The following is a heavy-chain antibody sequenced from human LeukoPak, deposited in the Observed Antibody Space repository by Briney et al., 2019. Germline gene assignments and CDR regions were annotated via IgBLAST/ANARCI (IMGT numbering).Heavy chain of an antibody. D-gene: IGHD4-11*01. CDR3: ARLGVTVWFDP. J-gene: IGHJ5*02. Sequence: SETLSLTCAVYGGSFSGYYWSWIRQPPGKGLEWIGEINHSGSTNYNPSLKSRVTISVDTSKNQFSLKLSSVTAADTAVYYCARLGVTVWFDPWGQGTLVTVSS. CDR2: INHSGST. V-gene: IGHV4-34*01. CDR1: GGSFSGYY.